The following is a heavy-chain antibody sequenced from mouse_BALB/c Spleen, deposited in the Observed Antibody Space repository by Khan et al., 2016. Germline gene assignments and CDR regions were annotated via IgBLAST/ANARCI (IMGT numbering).Heavy chain of an antibody. CDR1: GYTFTDYY. CDR2: IYPGSGNT. Sequence: QVQLQQSGAELARPGASVKLSCKASGYTFTDYYINWVKQRTGQGLEWIGEIYPGSGNTYYNEKFKGKAILTADKSSSTAYMQLSSLTSEDSEVYFCAQGGRSEYYAMDYWGQGTSVTVSS. J-gene: IGHJ4*01. CDR3: AQGGRSEYYAMDY. V-gene: IGHV1-77*01.